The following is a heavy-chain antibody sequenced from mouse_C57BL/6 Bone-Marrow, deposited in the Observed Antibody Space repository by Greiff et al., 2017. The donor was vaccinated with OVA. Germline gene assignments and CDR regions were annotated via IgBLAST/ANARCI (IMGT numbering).Heavy chain of an antibody. Sequence: QVQLQQPGAELVKPGASVKLSCKASGYTFTSYWMHWVKQRPGQGLEWIGMIHPNSGSTNYNEKFKSKATLTVDKSSSTAYMQLSSLTSEDSAVYDCARFPSYDGYLFAYWGQGTLVTVSA. V-gene: IGHV1-64*01. D-gene: IGHD2-3*01. CDR2: IHPNSGST. J-gene: IGHJ3*01. CDR1: GYTFTSYW. CDR3: ARFPSYDGYLFAY.